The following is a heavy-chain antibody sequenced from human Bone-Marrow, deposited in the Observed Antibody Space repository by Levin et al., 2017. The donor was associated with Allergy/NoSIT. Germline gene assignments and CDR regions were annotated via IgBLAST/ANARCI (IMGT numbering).Heavy chain of an antibody. CDR3: ARSRPGYCTGGSCYPYYFDF. CDR2: ISGSAGST. CDR1: GFTLSSYA. J-gene: IGHJ4*02. D-gene: IGHD2-15*01. V-gene: IGHV3-23*01. Sequence: GESLKISCAASGFTLSSYAMSWVRQAPGKGLEWVSVISGSAGSTYYADSVKGRFTISRDSSNNTLYLQLNGLRAEDTAAYYCARSRPGYCTGGSCYPYYFDFWGQGTLVTVSS.